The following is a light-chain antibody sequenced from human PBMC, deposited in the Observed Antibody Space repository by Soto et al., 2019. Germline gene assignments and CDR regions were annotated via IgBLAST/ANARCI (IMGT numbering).Light chain of an antibody. CDR1: QSVSSSH. CDR2: AAS. CDR3: RQYGYSPIT. J-gene: IGKJ5*01. Sequence: EIVLTQSPGTLSLSPGERATLSCRASQSVSSSHLAWYQHKPGQAPRLLIYAASSRATGSPDRFSGGGSGTDFTLTISRLETEEFAVYYCRQYGYSPITFGQGTRLEIK. V-gene: IGKV3-20*01.